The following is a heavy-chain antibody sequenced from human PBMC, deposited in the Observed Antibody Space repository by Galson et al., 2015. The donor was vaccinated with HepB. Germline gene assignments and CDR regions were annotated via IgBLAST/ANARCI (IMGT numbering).Heavy chain of an antibody. D-gene: IGHD6-19*01. J-gene: IGHJ4*02. Sequence: YAMHWVRQAPGQRLEWMGWINAGNGNTKYSQKFQGRVTITRDTSASTAYMELSSLRSEDTAVYYCARSDRGYSSGWFSFDYWGQGTLVTVSS. CDR2: INAGNGNT. CDR3: ARSDRGYSSGWFSFDY. CDR1: YA. V-gene: IGHV1-3*01.